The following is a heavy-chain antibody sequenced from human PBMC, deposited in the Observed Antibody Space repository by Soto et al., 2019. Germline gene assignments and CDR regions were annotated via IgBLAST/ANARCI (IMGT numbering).Heavy chain of an antibody. CDR3: AREYDYGDYVDAFDI. V-gene: IGHV4-34*01. CDR1: GGSFSGYY. Sequence: SETLSLTCAVFGGSFSGYYWSWIRQPPGKGLEWIGEINHSGSTNYNPSLKSRVTISVDTSKNQFSLKLSSVTAADTAVYYCAREYDYGDYVDAFDIWGQGTMVTVSS. J-gene: IGHJ3*02. CDR2: INHSGST. D-gene: IGHD4-17*01.